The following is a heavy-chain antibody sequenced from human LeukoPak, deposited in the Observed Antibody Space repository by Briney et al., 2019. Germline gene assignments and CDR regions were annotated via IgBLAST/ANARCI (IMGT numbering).Heavy chain of an antibody. V-gene: IGHV3-74*01. CDR3: ARVMDSGWSFDY. CDR1: GFTFSNFW. D-gene: IGHD6-19*01. CDR2: IYGDGSFT. J-gene: IGHJ4*02. Sequence: GGSLRLSCAASGFTFSNFWMHWVRQAPGKGLVWVALIYGDGSFTRYADSVKGRFTISRDNAKNTVYLQMNSLRAEDTAVYYCARVMDSGWSFDYWGQGTLVTVSS.